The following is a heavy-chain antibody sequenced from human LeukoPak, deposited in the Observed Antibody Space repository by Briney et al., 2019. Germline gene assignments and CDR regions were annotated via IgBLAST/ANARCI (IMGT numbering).Heavy chain of an antibody. CDR3: AIRDYGDYWYYFDY. CDR1: GYTFTGYY. J-gene: IGHJ4*02. V-gene: IGHV1-2*02. Sequence: GASVKVSCKASGYTFTGYYMHWVRQAPGQGLEWMGWINPNSGGTNYAQKFQGRVTMTRDTSISTAYVELSRLRSDDTAVYYCAIRDYGDYWYYFDYWGQGTLVTVSS. D-gene: IGHD4-17*01. CDR2: INPNSGGT.